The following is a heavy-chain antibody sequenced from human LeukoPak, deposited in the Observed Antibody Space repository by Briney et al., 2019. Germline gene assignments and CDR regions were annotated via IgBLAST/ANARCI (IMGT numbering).Heavy chain of an antibody. CDR2: MNPNSGNT. J-gene: IGHJ5*02. CDR1: GYTSTSYD. V-gene: IGHV1-8*01. Sequence: ASVKVSCKASGYTSTSYDINWVRQATGQGLEWMGWMNPNSGNTGYAQKFQGRVTMTRNTSISTAYMELSSLRSEDTAVYYCARGSERGYDFWSGYYSPWGQGTLVTVSS. D-gene: IGHD3-3*01. CDR3: ARGSERGYDFWSGYYSP.